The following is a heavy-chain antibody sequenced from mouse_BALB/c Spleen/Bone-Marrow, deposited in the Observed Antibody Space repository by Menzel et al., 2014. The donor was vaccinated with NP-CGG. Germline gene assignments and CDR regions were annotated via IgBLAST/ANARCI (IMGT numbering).Heavy chain of an antibody. V-gene: IGHV1S137*01. J-gene: IGHJ4*01. CDR1: GCTFTDYA. CDR2: ISSYYGDA. CDR3: ARSGKVRNAMDY. D-gene: IGHD2-14*01. Sequence: QVQLQQSGAELVRPGVSVKISCKGSGCTFTDYAIHWVKQSHAKSLEWIGLISSYYGDASYNQKVKGKATITVDKSSSTAYMDLARLASEDSAIYYCARSGKVRNAMDYWGQGTSVTVSS.